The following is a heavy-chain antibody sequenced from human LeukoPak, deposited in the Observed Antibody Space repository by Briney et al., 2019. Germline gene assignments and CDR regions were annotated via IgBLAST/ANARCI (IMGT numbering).Heavy chain of an antibody. J-gene: IGHJ4*02. CDR2: INAGNGNT. CDR1: GYTFTSYA. Sequence: ASVKVSCKASGYTFTSYAMHWVRQAPGQRLEWMGWINAGNGNTKYSQKFQGRVTITRDTSASTVYMELSSLRSEDTAVYYCARGGGQMGHDYWGQGTLVTVSS. D-gene: IGHD5-24*01. CDR3: ARGGGQMGHDY. V-gene: IGHV1-3*01.